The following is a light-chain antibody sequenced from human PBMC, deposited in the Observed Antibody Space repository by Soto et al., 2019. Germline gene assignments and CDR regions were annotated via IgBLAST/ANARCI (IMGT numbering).Light chain of an antibody. CDR3: QHYGASQYT. CDR1: QSVTSSN. J-gene: IGKJ2*01. Sequence: IVLTQSPGTLSLSPGETVTLSCRASQSVTSSNLAWYQQKPGQAPRLLIYGASYRATGIADKFTGGGSGADFSLTISRLEPEDFAVYFCQHYGASQYTFCQWTKREIK. CDR2: GAS. V-gene: IGKV3-20*01.